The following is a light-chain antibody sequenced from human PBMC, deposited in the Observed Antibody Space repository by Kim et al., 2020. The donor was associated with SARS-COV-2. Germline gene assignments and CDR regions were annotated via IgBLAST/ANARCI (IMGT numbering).Light chain of an antibody. CDR2: DAS. CDR1: QGLNSW. J-gene: IGKJ1*01. V-gene: IGKV1-5*01. CDR3: QHYGSFST. Sequence: DIQMTQSPSTLSASVGDRVTITCRASQGLNSWLAWYQQKPGKAPKLLIYDASDLESGVPSRFSGSGSGTEYTLTITSLQPGDFATYYCQHYGSFSTFGQGTKVDIK.